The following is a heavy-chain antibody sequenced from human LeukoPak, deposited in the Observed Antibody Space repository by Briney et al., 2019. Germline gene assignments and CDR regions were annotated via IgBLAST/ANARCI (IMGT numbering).Heavy chain of an antibody. CDR2: INPNSGGT. Sequence: ASVKVSCKASGYTFTGYYMHWVRQAPGQGLEWMGWINPNSGGTNYAQKFQGRVTMTRDTSISTAYMELSRLRSDDTAAYYCARESGSYYTFDYWGQGTLVTVSS. J-gene: IGHJ4*02. CDR1: GYTFTGYY. CDR3: ARESGSYYTFDY. D-gene: IGHD1-26*01. V-gene: IGHV1-2*02.